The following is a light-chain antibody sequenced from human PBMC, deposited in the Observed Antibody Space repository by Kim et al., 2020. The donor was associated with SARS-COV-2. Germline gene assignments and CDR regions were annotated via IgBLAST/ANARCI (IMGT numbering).Light chain of an antibody. CDR3: QVWDSSSDHVV. J-gene: IGLJ2*01. CDR2: YDS. Sequence: AAGKTAWITCGGNTIGSKSVHWYQQKPGQAPVLVIYYDSDRPSGIPERFSGSNSGNTATLTISRVEAGDEADYYCQVWDSSSDHVVFGGGTQLTVL. CDR1: TIGSKS. V-gene: IGLV3-21*04.